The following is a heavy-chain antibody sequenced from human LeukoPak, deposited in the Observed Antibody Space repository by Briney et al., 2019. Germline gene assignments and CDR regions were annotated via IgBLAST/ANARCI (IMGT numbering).Heavy chain of an antibody. J-gene: IGHJ4*02. V-gene: IGHV4-61*08. CDR3: ARLLDSGPFDY. CDR2: IYTSGST. CDR1: GGSISSGGYY. D-gene: IGHD5-12*01. Sequence: SETLSLTCTVSGGSISSGGYYWSWIRQPPGKGLEWIGYIYTSGSTNYNPSLKSRVTISVDTSKNQFSLKLSSVTAADTAVYYCARLLDSGPFDYWGQGTLVTVSS.